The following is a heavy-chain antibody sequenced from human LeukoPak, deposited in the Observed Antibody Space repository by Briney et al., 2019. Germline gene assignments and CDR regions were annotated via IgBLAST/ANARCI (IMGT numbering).Heavy chain of an antibody. D-gene: IGHD4-23*01. CDR2: ISSSTNTI. V-gene: IGHV3-48*02. CDR1: GFTFSSYS. CDR3: ARGGYGANDDAFDI. J-gene: IGHJ3*02. Sequence: GGSLRLSCAASGFTFSSYSMNWVRQAPGRGLEWVSYISSSTNTIYYADSVKGRFTISRDNAKNSLFLQMNSLRDEDTAVYYCARGGYGANDDAFDIWGQGTMVTVSS.